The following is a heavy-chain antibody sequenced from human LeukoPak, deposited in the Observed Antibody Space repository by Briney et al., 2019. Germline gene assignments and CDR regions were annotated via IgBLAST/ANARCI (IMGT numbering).Heavy chain of an antibody. V-gene: IGHV3-30*02. D-gene: IGHD3-16*01. CDR1: GLTLSSFR. CDR2: IRYDGSTK. J-gene: IGHJ4*02. CDR3: AKGGHYCDH. Sequence: GGSLRLSSAAPGLTLSSFRMHWDRQAPGKGLEWVAFIRYDGSTKYYADSVKGRFTISRGNSKNTLYLQMNSLRFEDTAVYYCAKGGHYCDHGGEGTLVTVSS.